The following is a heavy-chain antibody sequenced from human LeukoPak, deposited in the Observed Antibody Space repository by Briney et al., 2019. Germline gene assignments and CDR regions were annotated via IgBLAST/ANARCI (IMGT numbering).Heavy chain of an antibody. Sequence: PGGSLRLSCAASGFTFSSYWMHWVRPAPGKGLVWVARINNDGSTTMYADSVKGRFTISRDNAKNTLYLQMNNQRPEDTAVYYCARSTSGCFDYWGQGALVTVSS. D-gene: IGHD7-27*01. CDR2: INNDGSTT. CDR3: ARSTSGCFDY. V-gene: IGHV3-74*03. CDR1: GFTFSSYW. J-gene: IGHJ4*02.